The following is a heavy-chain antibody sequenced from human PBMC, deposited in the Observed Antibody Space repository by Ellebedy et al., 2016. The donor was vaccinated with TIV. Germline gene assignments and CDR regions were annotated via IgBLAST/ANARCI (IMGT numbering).Heavy chain of an antibody. CDR2: ISGSGGNT. CDR1: GLTFSSNA. Sequence: GESLKISCAAPGLTFSSNAMSWVRQAPWKGPEWVSSISGSGGNTYYADSVKGRFTISRDNSKDTLYLQVNSLRTEDTAVYYCARDPVGVGPAFDIWGQGTMVTVSS. V-gene: IGHV3-23*01. J-gene: IGHJ3*02. CDR3: ARDPVGVGPAFDI. D-gene: IGHD4-23*01.